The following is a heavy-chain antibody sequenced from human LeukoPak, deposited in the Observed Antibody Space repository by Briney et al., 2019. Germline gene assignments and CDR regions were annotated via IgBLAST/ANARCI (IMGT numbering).Heavy chain of an antibody. CDR3: ARDLFGSADS. D-gene: IGHD3-10*01. Sequence: GGSLRLSCAASGFTFSNYWMHWVRQAPGKGLVWVSRINTDAIRTNFADYVEGRFTISRDNAKNTLYLQMNSLRAEDTAVYYCARDLFGSADSWGQGTLVTASS. V-gene: IGHV3-74*01. J-gene: IGHJ4*02. CDR2: INTDAIRT. CDR1: GFTFSNYW.